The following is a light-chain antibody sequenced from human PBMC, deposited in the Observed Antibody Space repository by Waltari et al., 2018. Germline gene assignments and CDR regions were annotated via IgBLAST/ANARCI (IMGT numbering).Light chain of an antibody. Sequence: SYELTQPPSVSVSPGQTARITCSGDALPTKYAFWYQQKSGQAPVLVIYEDSKRPSGIPETFSGSSSGTMATLTISGAQVEDEADYYCYSTDSSGNHWVFGGGTKLTVL. CDR1: ALPTKY. CDR2: EDS. CDR3: YSTDSSGNHWV. J-gene: IGLJ3*02. V-gene: IGLV3-10*01.